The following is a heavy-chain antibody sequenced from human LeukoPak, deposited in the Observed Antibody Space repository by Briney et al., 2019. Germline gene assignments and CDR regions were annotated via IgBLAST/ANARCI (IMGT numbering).Heavy chain of an antibody. CDR1: GYTFTSYY. Sequence: ASVKVSCKASGYTFTSYYMHWVRQAPGQGLEWMGIINPSGGSTSYAQKFQGRVTMTRDMSTSTVYMELSSLRSEDTAVYYCASSRGYSSSWHPGGYWGQGTLVTVSS. J-gene: IGHJ4*02. CDR3: ASSRGYSSSWHPGGY. D-gene: IGHD6-13*01. CDR2: INPSGGST. V-gene: IGHV1-46*01.